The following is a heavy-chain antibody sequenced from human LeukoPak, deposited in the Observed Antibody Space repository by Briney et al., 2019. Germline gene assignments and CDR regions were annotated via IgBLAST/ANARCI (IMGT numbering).Heavy chain of an antibody. J-gene: IGHJ4*02. V-gene: IGHV4-39*01. CDR3: ARNHTHEGYGYYFDY. CDR1: GDSISSSISY. D-gene: IGHD5-18*01. Sequence: SETLSLTCTVSGDSISSSISYWGWIRQPPGKGLEWIGSIYYSGSTHYNPSLKSRVFISVDTSKNQFSLKLSSVTAADTAVYYCARNHTHEGYGYYFDYWGQGTLITVSS. CDR2: IYYSGST.